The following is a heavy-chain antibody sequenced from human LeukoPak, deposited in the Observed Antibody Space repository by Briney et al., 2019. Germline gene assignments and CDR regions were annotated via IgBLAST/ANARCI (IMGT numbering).Heavy chain of an antibody. J-gene: IGHJ5*02. D-gene: IGHD3-10*01. CDR2: ISSSSSYI. CDR3: AISGLYGSGSWTFDP. Sequence: GGSLRLSCAASGFTFSSYSMNWVRQAPGKGLEWVSSISSSSSYIYYADSVKGRFTISRDNAKNSLYLQMNSLRAEDTAVYYCAISGLYGSGSWTFDPWGQGTLGTVSS. V-gene: IGHV3-21*01. CDR1: GFTFSSYS.